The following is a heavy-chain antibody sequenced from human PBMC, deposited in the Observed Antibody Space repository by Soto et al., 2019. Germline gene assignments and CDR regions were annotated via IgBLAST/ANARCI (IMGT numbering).Heavy chain of an antibody. Sequence: QLQLLESGPGLVKASETLSLTCSVSGGSISTSRSYWAWIRQPPGKVLEWLANIFYSGSTFYNPSRASRVSVSVDTSKNEFSLKLRSVTAADTAVYYCARQPTTGDTDLWFDPWGQGTLVTVSS. CDR3: ARQPTTGDTDLWFDP. D-gene: IGHD2-21*01. CDR2: IFYSGST. V-gene: IGHV4-39*01. J-gene: IGHJ5*02. CDR1: GGSISTSRSY.